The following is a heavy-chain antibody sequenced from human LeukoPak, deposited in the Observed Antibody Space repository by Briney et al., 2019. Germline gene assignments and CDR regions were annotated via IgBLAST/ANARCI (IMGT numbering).Heavy chain of an antibody. CDR3: DRGESFAVGAKGFVDFDY. D-gene: IGHD1-26*01. J-gene: IGHJ4*02. Sequence: ASVKVSCKAFGYTFTSNYMHWVGQAPGQGPEWRGISSARGGTTSYAQKFQGRGTVTRDKSTSTDYRELSSLRFDAPAMIYCDRGESFAVGAKGFVDFDYWGQGTLVTVSS. CDR1: GYTFTSNY. CDR2: SSARGGTT. V-gene: IGHV1-46*03.